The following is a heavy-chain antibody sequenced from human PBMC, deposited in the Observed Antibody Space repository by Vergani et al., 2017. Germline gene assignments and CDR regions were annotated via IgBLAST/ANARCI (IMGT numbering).Heavy chain of an antibody. Sequence: EVQLLESGGGLVQPGGSRRLSCAGAGFTFDTYTMAYVRQPPGKGLEWVATISSGGGDIFYADSVKGRFTISRDNSKNTLVLQMNSLKDEDTAVYYCTTAWGLYYLHGEYFQYWGRGTLVSVSS. CDR1: GFTFDTYT. CDR3: TTAWGLYYLHGEYFQY. CDR2: ISSGGGDI. D-gene: IGHD3-10*01. V-gene: IGHV3-23*01. J-gene: IGHJ1*01.